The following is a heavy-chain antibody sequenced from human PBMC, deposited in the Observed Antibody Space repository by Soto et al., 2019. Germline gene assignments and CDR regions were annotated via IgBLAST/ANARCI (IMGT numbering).Heavy chain of an antibody. J-gene: IGHJ5*02. Sequence: QVSLQESGPGLVKPSQTLSLSCTVSGDSITDGDYYWSWIRQPPGKDLEWIAYIYYNGIIHYNPSLKRRVTLSLDPSKNQSSLTMTSVTDADTAVYSCARGIQEGFDPWGQGTLVTVSS. V-gene: IGHV4-30-4*01. CDR3: ARGIQEGFDP. CDR1: GDSITDGDYY. CDR2: IYYNGII. D-gene: IGHD5-18*01.